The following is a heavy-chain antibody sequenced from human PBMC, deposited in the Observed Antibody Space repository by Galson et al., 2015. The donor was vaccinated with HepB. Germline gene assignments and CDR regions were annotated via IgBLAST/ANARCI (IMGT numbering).Heavy chain of an antibody. CDR1: GYTFTSYY. CDR2: INPSGGST. CDR3: ARDRVPHLLYGSGSYIFSGGNYFDY. V-gene: IGHV1-46*03. D-gene: IGHD3-10*01. Sequence: SVKVSCKASGYTFTSYYMHWVRQAPGQGLEWMGIINPSGGSTSYAQKFQGRVTMTRDTSTSTVYMELSSLRSEDTAVYYCARDRVPHLLYGSGSYIFSGGNYFDYWGQGTLVTVSS. J-gene: IGHJ4*02.